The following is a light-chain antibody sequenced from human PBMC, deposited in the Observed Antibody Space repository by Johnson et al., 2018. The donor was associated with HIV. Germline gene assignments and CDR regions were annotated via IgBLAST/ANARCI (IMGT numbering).Light chain of an antibody. CDR1: SYNIGNNL. Sequence: QSVLTQPPSVSAAPGQKVTISCSGSSYNIGNNLVSWYQQLPGSAPTLLIYENDKRPSGIPDRFSGSKSGTSATLGITGLQTGDEADYYCGTWDNSLSANVFGTGTKVTVL. CDR3: GTWDNSLSANV. V-gene: IGLV1-51*02. J-gene: IGLJ1*01. CDR2: END.